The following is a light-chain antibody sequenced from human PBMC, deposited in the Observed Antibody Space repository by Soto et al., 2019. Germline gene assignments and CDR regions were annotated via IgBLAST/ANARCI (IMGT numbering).Light chain of an antibody. CDR3: QQYNSQRT. J-gene: IGKJ1*01. CDR1: QYISSW. Sequence: DIQMTQSPSTLSASVGDRVTITCRASQYISSWLAWYQQKPGKAPKLLIYKASSLESGVPSRFSGSGSGTELTLTITSLQPDDFATYYCQQYNSQRTFGQGTKVEIK. V-gene: IGKV1-5*03. CDR2: KAS.